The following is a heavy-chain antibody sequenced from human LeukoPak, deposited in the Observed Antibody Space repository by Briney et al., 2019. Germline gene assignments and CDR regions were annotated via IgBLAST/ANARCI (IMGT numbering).Heavy chain of an antibody. CDR3: VNDYCGADFAL. CDR2: IINNGGST. V-gene: IGHV3-64D*06. CDR1: GFTFSSYA. Sequence: GGSPRPSCSTSGFTFSSYAMNWVRQAPGKGLEYGSGIINNGGSTYYADSVKGRFTVSRDNSKNTLFLQMSSLRSEDTAVYYCVNDYCGADFALGGQEPLVTVST. J-gene: IGHJ4*02. D-gene: IGHD2-21*02.